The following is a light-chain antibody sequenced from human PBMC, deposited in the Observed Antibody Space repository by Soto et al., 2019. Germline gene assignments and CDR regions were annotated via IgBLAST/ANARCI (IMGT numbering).Light chain of an antibody. CDR1: SSDVGGYNY. CDR2: EVS. Sequence: QSVLTQPPSASGSPGQSVTISCTGTSSDVGGYNYVSWYQQHPGKAHKLMIYEVSKRPSGVPDRFSGSKSGNTASLTVSGLQAEDDLDPSCRSYAVSTPNVFGTGAKGTGL. CDR3: RSYAVSTPNV. J-gene: IGLJ1*01. V-gene: IGLV2-8*01.